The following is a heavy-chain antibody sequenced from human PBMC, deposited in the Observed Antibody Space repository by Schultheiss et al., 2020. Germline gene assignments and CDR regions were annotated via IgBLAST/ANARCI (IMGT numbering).Heavy chain of an antibody. Sequence: GESLKISCAASGFTFSSYAMHWVRQAPGKGLEWVSAISGSGGSTYYADSVKGRFTISRENAKNSLYLQMNDLRTEDTAVYYCARVLYYYDSSGYEDPFDYWGQGTLVTVSS. V-gene: IGHV3-23*01. CDR2: ISGSGGST. J-gene: IGHJ4*02. CDR1: GFTFSSYA. D-gene: IGHD3-22*01. CDR3: ARVLYYYDSSGYEDPFDY.